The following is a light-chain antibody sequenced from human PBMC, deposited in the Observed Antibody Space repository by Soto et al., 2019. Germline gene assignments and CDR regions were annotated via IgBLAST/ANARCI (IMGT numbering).Light chain of an antibody. CDR1: QSVSSY. CDR2: DAS. V-gene: IGKV3-11*01. CDR3: HQFGYSPRT. J-gene: IGKJ1*01. Sequence: EIMMTQSPASLTVSLGERSTLSCRASQSVSSYLAWYQQKPGQAPRLLIYDASNRATGIPARFSGSGSGTDFTLAIRRLEPEDFAVYYCHQFGYSPRTFGQGTKVDIK.